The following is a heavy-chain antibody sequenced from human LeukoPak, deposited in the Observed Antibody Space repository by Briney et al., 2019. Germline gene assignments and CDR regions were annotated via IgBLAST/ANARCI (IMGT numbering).Heavy chain of an antibody. V-gene: IGHV1-24*01. CDR3: AKVHCSGGSCYDPGSDY. CDR1: GYTLTELS. CDR2: FDPEDGET. Sequence: ASVKVSCKVSGYTLTELSMHWVRQAPGKGLEWMGGFDPEDGETIYAQKFQGRVTMTEDTSTDTAYMELSSLRSEDTAVYYCAKVHCSGGSCYDPGSDYWGQGTLVTVSS. D-gene: IGHD2-15*01. J-gene: IGHJ4*02.